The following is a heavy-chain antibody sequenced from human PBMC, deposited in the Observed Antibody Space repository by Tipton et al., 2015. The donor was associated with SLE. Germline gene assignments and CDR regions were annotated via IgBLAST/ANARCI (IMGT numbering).Heavy chain of an antibody. Sequence: TLSLTCAVYGGSFSGYYWSWIRQPPGKGLEWVSTISGSGGTTYVADSVRGRFTISRDNSKNTLSLQMNSLRAEDTALYYCARHATEVTGGDYWGQGTLVTVSS. CDR3: ARHATEVTGGDY. CDR2: ISGSGGTT. J-gene: IGHJ4*02. CDR1: GGSFSGYY. D-gene: IGHD2-8*02. V-gene: IGHV3-23*01.